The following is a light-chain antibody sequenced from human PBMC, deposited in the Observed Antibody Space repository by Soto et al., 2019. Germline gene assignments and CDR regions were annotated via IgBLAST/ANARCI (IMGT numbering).Light chain of an antibody. J-gene: IGKJ2*01. CDR1: QSVSGYY. CDR3: QQFGTSPYT. CDR2: GAS. Sequence: ESVLTQSPGTLSLSPGDSATLSCRASQSVSGYYLAWYQQKPGQAPRLLIYGASSRATGIPDRFSGSGSGTDFTLTISSLEPEDFALDYCQQFGTSPYTFGQGTRVEIK. V-gene: IGKV3-20*01.